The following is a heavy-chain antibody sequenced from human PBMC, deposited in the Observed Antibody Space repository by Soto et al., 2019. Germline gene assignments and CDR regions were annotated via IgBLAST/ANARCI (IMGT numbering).Heavy chain of an antibody. Sequence: QVQLVQSGAEEKKRGASVKVSCKASGCTFTSYAMHWVRQAPGQRLEWMGWINAGNGNTKNSQKFQGRVTITRDTSASTAYMELSSLRSEDTAVYYCARGTVVTHFDYWGQGTLVTVSS. CDR3: ARGTVVTHFDY. V-gene: IGHV1-3*05. CDR2: INAGNGNT. J-gene: IGHJ4*02. CDR1: GCTFTSYA. D-gene: IGHD2-15*01.